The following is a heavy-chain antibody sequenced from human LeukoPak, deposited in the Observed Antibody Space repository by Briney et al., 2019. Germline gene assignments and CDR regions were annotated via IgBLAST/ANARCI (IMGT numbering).Heavy chain of an antibody. CDR2: IYYSGST. Sequence: SETLSLTCTVSGGSISSSSYYWGWIRQPPGKGLEWIGSIYYSGSTYYNPSLKSRVTISVDTSKNQFSLKLSSVTAADTAVYYCARDQLGSGNYGMDVWGPGTTVTVSS. V-gene: IGHV4-39*07. D-gene: IGHD1-1*01. CDR3: ARDQLGSGNYGMDV. CDR1: GGSISSSSYY. J-gene: IGHJ6*02.